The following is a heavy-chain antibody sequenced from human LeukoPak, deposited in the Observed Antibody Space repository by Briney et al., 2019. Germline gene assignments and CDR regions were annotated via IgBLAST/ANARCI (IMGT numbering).Heavy chain of an antibody. CDR1: GGSISSGGYY. V-gene: IGHV4-30-2*01. CDR3: ARVSGGLTNWFDP. Sequence: PSETLSLTCTVSGGSISSGGYYWSWIRQPPGKGLEWIGYIYHSGSTYYNPSLKSRVTISVDRSKNQFSLKLSSVTAADTAVYYCARVSGGLTNWFDPWGQGTLVTVSS. D-gene: IGHD3-16*01. CDR2: IYHSGST. J-gene: IGHJ5*02.